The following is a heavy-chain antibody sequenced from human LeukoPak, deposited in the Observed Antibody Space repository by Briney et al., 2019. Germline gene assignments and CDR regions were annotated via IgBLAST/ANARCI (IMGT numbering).Heavy chain of an antibody. Sequence: GGSLLLSCAASGFTFSSYAMSWVRQAPGKGLEWVSAISGSGGSTYYADSVKGRFTISRDNSKNTLYLQMNSLRAEDTAVYYCAKDHIAAAGLGLGGEYFQHWGQGTLVTVSS. V-gene: IGHV3-23*01. J-gene: IGHJ1*01. CDR3: AKDHIAAAGLGLGGEYFQH. D-gene: IGHD6-13*01. CDR2: ISGSGGST. CDR1: GFTFSSYA.